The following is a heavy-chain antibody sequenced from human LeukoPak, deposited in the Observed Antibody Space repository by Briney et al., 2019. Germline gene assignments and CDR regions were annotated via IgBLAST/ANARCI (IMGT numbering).Heavy chain of an antibody. V-gene: IGHV3-9*01. Sequence: GGSLRLSCAASGFTFDDYAMHWVRQAPGKGLEWVSGISWNSGSIGYADSVKGRFTISRDNAKNSLYLQMNSLRAEDTALYYCAKGPGPAAGPRGLGFDYWGQGTLVTVSS. J-gene: IGHJ4*02. D-gene: IGHD6-13*01. CDR2: ISWNSGSI. CDR3: AKGPGPAAGPRGLGFDY. CDR1: GFTFDDYA.